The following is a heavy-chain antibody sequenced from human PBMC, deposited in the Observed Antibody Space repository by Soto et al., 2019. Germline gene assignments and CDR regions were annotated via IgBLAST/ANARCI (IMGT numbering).Heavy chain of an antibody. CDR2: IYYSGST. D-gene: IGHD6-13*01. Sequence: SETLSLTCTVSGGSISSYYWSWIRQPPGKGLEWIGYIYYSGSTNYNPSLKSRVTISVDTSKNQFSLKLSSVTAADTAVYYCARHHPLIAAAGTDAFDIWGQGTMVTVSS. CDR3: ARHHPLIAAAGTDAFDI. CDR1: GGSISSYY. J-gene: IGHJ3*02. V-gene: IGHV4-59*08.